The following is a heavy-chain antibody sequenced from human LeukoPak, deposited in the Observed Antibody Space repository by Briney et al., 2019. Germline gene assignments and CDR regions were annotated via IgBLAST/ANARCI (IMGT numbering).Heavy chain of an antibody. CDR1: GYTLTELS. J-gene: IGHJ4*02. D-gene: IGHD3-10*01. Sequence: ASVKVSCKVSGYTLTELSMHWVRQAPGKGLEWMGGFDPEDGETIYAQKFQGRVTMTRDTSTSTVYMELSSLRSEDTAVYYCARDYYRNYYGSGSYPYYLDYWGQGTLVTVSS. CDR2: FDPEDGET. V-gene: IGHV1-24*01. CDR3: ARDYYRNYYGSGSYPYYLDY.